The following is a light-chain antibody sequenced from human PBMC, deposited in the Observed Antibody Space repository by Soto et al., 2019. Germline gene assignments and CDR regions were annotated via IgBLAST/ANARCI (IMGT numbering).Light chain of an antibody. CDR2: GAS. V-gene: IGKV3-15*01. J-gene: IGKJ1*01. Sequence: DIVLTQSPGTLSLSPWEIATLSCRASQSVSSNLAWYQQKPGQAPRLLIYGASTRATGIPARFSGSGSGTEFTLTISSLQSEDFAVYYCQQYNNWPPWTFGQGTKVDIK. CDR3: QQYNNWPPWT. CDR1: QSVSSN.